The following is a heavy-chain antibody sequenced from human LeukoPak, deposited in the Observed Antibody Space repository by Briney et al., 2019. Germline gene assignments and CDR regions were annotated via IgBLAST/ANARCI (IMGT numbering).Heavy chain of an antibody. J-gene: IGHJ4*02. Sequence: SETLSLTCTVSGGSISSYYWSWIRQPPGKGLERIGYIYYSGSTNYNPSLKSRVTISVDTSKNQFSLKLSSVTAADTAVYYCARGQGTTVTTGIDYWGQGTLVTVSS. D-gene: IGHD4-17*01. V-gene: IGHV4-59*01. CDR1: GGSISSYY. CDR3: ARGQGTTVTTGIDY. CDR2: IYYSGST.